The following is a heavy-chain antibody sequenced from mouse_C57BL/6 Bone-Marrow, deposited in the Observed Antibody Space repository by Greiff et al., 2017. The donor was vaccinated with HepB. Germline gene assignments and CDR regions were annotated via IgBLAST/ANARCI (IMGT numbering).Heavy chain of an antibody. J-gene: IGHJ4*01. CDR1: GYTFTSYW. Sequence: QVQLQQPGAELVKPGASVKLSCKASGYTFTSYWMQWVKQRPGQGLEWIGEIDPSDSYTNYNQKFKGKATLTVDTSSSTAYMQLSSLTSEDSAVYYCAREGLRRGDYYAMDYWGQGTSVTVSS. CDR2: IDPSDSYT. V-gene: IGHV1-50*01. D-gene: IGHD2-4*01. CDR3: AREGLRRGDYYAMDY.